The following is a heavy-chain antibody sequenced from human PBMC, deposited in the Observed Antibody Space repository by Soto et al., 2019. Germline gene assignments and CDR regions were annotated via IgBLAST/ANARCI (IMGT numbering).Heavy chain of an antibody. Sequence: SETLSLTCTVSGGSINNYYCNWVRQPPGKGLEWIGSIHYSGTTHYNPSLECRVTISADRAKNQFSLKLNSVTAADTAVYYCAGDTDGMDVWGQGTTVT. CDR3: AGDTDGMDV. J-gene: IGHJ6*02. V-gene: IGHV4-59*01. CDR1: GGSINNYY. CDR2: IHYSGTT.